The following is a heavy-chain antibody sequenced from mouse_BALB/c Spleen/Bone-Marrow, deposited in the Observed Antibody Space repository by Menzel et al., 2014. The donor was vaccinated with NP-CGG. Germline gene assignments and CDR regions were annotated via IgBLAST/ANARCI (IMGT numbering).Heavy chain of an antibody. CDR2: ISPRSGST. V-gene: IGHV1S22*01. Sequence: LQQPGSELVRPGASVKLSCKASGYIFANYWMHWVKQRHGQGLEWIGNISPRSGSTNYDEKFKSMATLTVDTSSATADMYHTSLSSEDTAVYYSTKIFDYWGQGTILTVSS. J-gene: IGHJ2*01. CDR3: TKIFDY. CDR1: GYIFANYW.